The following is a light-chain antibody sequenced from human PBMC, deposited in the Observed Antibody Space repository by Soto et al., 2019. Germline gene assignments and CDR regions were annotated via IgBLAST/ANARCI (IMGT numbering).Light chain of an antibody. V-gene: IGLV2-14*01. CDR2: EVN. Sequence: QSVLTQPPSASGSLGQSVTISCTGTASDVGVYNYVSWYQQHPGKAPKLMIYEVNYRPSGVSSRFSGSKSGNTASLTISGLQAEDEADYYCSSYTSSNTLEVFGVGTKVTVL. J-gene: IGLJ1*01. CDR1: ASDVGVYNY. CDR3: SSYTSSNTLEV.